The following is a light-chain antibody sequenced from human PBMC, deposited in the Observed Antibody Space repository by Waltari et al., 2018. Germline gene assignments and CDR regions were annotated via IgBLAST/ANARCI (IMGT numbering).Light chain of an antibody. CDR3: SSYSTTNTLI. CDR1: SGDIGTYNY. J-gene: IGLJ2*01. CDR2: DVS. Sequence: QSALTQPASVSGSPGQSITISCTGTSGDIGTYNYVSWYQQYTDRAPELLIYDVSNRPSRISNRFSGSKSGYTASLTISDLQAEDEADYFCSSYSTTNTLIFGGGTRLTV. V-gene: IGLV2-14*03.